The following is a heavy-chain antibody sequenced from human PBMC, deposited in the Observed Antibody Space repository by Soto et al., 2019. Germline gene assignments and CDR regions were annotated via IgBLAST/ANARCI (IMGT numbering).Heavy chain of an antibody. V-gene: IGHV3-30*18. CDR2: ISYDGRNK. J-gene: IGHJ6*02. Sequence: VGSLRLSCAASGFTFSSYGMHWVRQAPGKGLEWVAVISYDGRNKYYADSVKGRFTISRDNSKNTLYLQMSSLRAEDTAVYYCVKDGSSGWPYYYGLDVWGQGTTVTVSS. CDR3: VKDGSSGWPYYYGLDV. CDR1: GFTFSSYG. D-gene: IGHD6-19*01.